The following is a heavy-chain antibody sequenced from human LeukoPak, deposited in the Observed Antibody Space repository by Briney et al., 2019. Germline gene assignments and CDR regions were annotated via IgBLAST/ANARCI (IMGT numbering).Heavy chain of an antibody. CDR3: ARMGYSGYDIHN. Sequence: SETLSLTCTVSGGSISSGSYYWSWIRQPAGKGLEWIGRVYSRGGTKYNPSLESRVAISVDTSRNKFALKLSSVTAADTAVYYCARMGYSGYDIHNWGQGTLVTVFS. CDR2: VYSRGGT. CDR1: GGSISSGSYY. V-gene: IGHV4-61*02. J-gene: IGHJ4*02. D-gene: IGHD5-12*01.